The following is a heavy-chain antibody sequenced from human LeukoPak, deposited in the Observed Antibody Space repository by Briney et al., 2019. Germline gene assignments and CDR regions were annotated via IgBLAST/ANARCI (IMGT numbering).Heavy chain of an antibody. Sequence: GGSLRLSCAASRLTFNSYAMSWVRQAPGKGLEWVSVIGGSNGITFYVGSVRGRFTISRDNSKDTLYLQMNSLRAEDTAVYYCARNENSGWGYFDYWGQGTLVTVSS. CDR2: IGGSNGIT. J-gene: IGHJ4*02. D-gene: IGHD5-12*01. V-gene: IGHV3-23*01. CDR3: ARNENSGWGYFDY. CDR1: RLTFNSYA.